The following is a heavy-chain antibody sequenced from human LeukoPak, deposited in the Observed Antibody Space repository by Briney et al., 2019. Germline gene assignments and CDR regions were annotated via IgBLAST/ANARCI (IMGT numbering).Heavy chain of an antibody. CDR1: GFTFDDYG. V-gene: IGHV3-20*04. CDR3: ARATTTYYFDF. CDR2: INWNGGST. J-gene: IGHJ4*02. D-gene: IGHD5-12*01. Sequence: RPGGSLRLSCAASGFTFDDYGMSWVRHAPGKGLEWVSGINWNGGSTVYADSVKGRFTISRDNAKNSLYLQMNSLRAADTALDYCARATTTYYFDFWGQGTLVTVSS.